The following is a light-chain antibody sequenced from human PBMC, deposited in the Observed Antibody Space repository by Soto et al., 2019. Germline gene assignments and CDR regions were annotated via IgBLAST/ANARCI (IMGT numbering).Light chain of an antibody. Sequence: DIQMTQSPSALSASVGDRVTISCRSSQHIATYLNWYQHKPGKAPKLLVYAASTLQGGVPSRFSGSGSGTDFRLTISSLQPDDFATYYCQQSSTIPRTLGQGTKVDLK. CDR1: QHIATY. CDR3: QQSSTIPRT. V-gene: IGKV1-39*01. J-gene: IGKJ1*01. CDR2: AAS.